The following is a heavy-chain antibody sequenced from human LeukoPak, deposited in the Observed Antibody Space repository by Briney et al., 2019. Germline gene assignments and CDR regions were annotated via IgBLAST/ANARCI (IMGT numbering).Heavy chain of an antibody. D-gene: IGHD3-10*01. CDR2: IYYSGST. J-gene: IGHJ4*02. Sequence: KSSQTLSLTCTVSGGSISSGGYYRSWIRQHPGKGLEWIGYIYYSGSTYYNPSLKSRVTISVDTSKNQFSLKLSSVTAADTAVYYCARARRITMVRGVIITTYYLDYWGQGTLVTVSS. CDR1: GGSISSGGYY. CDR3: ARARRITMVRGVIITTYYLDY. V-gene: IGHV4-31*03.